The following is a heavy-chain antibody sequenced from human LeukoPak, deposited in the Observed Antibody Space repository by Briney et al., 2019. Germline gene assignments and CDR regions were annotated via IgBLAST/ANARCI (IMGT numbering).Heavy chain of an antibody. V-gene: IGHV1-2*02. J-gene: IGHJ5*02. CDR2: INPNSGVT. D-gene: IGHD4-11*01. Sequence: GASVRVSCKASGYTFTGYSIHWLRQAPGRGLEWMGRINPNSGVTKYAQKFQGRVTMTRDTSTTTAYLELTSLRSDDTAVYYCARDSQYQLPPYNSFDPWAQGTLVTVSS. CDR3: ARDSQYQLPPYNSFDP. CDR1: GYTFTGYS.